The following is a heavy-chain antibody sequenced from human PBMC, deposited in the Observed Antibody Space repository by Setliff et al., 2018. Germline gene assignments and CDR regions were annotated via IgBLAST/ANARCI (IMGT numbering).Heavy chain of an antibody. J-gene: IGHJ4*02. CDR1: GFTFNSYA. Sequence: GVSLSLSCAASGFTFNSYAMHWVRQAPGKGLEWLAVISYDGINKYYADSVRGRFTISRDNSKNTLFLQMNSLRTDDTAVFYCVRDSPSSLYNFWSGCSDYWGQGTLVTVSS. V-gene: IGHV3-30*01. D-gene: IGHD3-3*01. CDR3: VRDSPSSLYNFWSGCSDY. CDR2: ISYDGINK.